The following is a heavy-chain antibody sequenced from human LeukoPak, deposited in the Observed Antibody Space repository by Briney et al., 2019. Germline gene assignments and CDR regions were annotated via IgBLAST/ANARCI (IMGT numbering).Heavy chain of an antibody. CDR2: ISYDGSNK. CDR3: AGGTYYYDSSGSNYFDY. Sequence: GGSLRLSCAASGFTFSSYGMHWVRQAPGKGLEWVAVISYDGSNKYYADSVKGRFTISRDNSKNTLYLQMNSLRAEDTAVYYCAGGTYYYDSSGSNYFDYWGQGTLVTVSS. CDR1: GFTFSSYG. D-gene: IGHD3-22*01. V-gene: IGHV3-30*03. J-gene: IGHJ4*02.